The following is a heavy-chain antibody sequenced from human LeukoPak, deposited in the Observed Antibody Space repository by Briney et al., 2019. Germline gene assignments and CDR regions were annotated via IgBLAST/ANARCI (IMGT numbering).Heavy chain of an antibody. D-gene: IGHD3-22*01. CDR1: GFTFDDYA. CDR3: ARTMIVDDAFDI. J-gene: IGHJ3*02. V-gene: IGHV3-43D*03. CDR2: ISWDGGST. Sequence: GGSLRLSCAASGFTFDDYAMHWVRQAPGKGLEWVSLISWDGGSTYYADSVKGRFTISRDNAKNSLYLQMNSLRAEDTAVYYCARTMIVDDAFDIWGQGTMVTVSS.